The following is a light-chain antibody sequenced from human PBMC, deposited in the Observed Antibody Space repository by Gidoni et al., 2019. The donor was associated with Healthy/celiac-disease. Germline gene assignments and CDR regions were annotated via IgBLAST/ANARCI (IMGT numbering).Light chain of an antibody. CDR3: QQYNSYSLIT. Sequence: DIQMTQSPSTLSASVGDRVTITCRASRSISSWLAWYQQKPGKAPKLLIYKASSLESGVPSRFSGSGSGTEFTLTISSLQPDDFATYYCQQYNSYSLITFGQGTRLEIK. CDR2: KAS. CDR1: RSISSW. V-gene: IGKV1-5*03. J-gene: IGKJ5*01.